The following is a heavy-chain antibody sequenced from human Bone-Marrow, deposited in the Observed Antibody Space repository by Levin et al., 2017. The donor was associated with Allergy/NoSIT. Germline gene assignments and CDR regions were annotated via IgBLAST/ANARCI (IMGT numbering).Heavy chain of an antibody. Sequence: PGGSLRLSCATSGFTFDDYAMNWVRQRPGKGLEWVSGITWNGGTVQYGDSLRGRFIISRDNAKKSLSLQLNSLTSEDTALYFCARGDYNYDSRSRGFDLWGQGTMVVVSS. CDR2: ITWNGGTV. CDR1: GFTFDDYA. CDR3: ARGDYNYDSRSRGFDL. D-gene: IGHD4-17*01. V-gene: IGHV3-9*01. J-gene: IGHJ3*01.